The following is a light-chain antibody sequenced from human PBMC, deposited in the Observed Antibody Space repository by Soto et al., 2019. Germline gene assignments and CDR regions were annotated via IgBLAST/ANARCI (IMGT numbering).Light chain of an antibody. V-gene: IGKV3D-20*02. CDR2: GAS. J-gene: IGKJ4*01. CDR3: QQRRDWLT. Sequence: EIVLTQSPGTLSLSPGERATLSCRASQSVSSSYLAWYQQKPGQAPRLLIYGASNRATGIPARFSGSGSGTDFTLTISSLEPEDFAVYYCQQRRDWLTFGGGTKVDIK. CDR1: QSVSSSY.